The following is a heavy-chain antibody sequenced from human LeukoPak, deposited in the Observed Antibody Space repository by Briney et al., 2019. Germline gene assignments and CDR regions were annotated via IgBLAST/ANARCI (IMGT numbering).Heavy chain of an antibody. CDR1: GFTFSSYG. Sequence: GGSLRLSCAAPGFTFSSYGMYWVRQAPGKGLEWVAVIWYDGSNKYYADSVKGRFTISRDNSKNTLYLQMNSLRAEDTAVYYCAKGYSYGYDYWGQGTLVTVSS. V-gene: IGHV3-33*06. CDR3: AKGYSYGYDY. J-gene: IGHJ4*02. D-gene: IGHD5-18*01. CDR2: IWYDGSNK.